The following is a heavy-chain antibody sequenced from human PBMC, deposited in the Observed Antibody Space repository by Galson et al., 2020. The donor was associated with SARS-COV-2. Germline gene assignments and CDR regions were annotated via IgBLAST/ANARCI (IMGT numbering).Heavy chain of an antibody. Sequence: SETLSLTCTVSGGSINSGSYHWSWIRQPAGKGLEWIGHISASGSTNYNPSLKSRVTISEETSKNQVSLKLSSVTAADTAIYYCAREVQLWPNWFDPWCQGTLVTVSS. CDR3: AREVQLWPNWFDP. D-gene: IGHD5-18*01. V-gene: IGHV4-61*09. CDR2: ISASGST. J-gene: IGHJ5*02. CDR1: GGSINSGSYH.